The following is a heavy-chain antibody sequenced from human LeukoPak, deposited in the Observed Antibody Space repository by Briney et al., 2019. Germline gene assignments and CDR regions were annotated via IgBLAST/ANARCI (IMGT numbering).Heavy chain of an antibody. CDR2: ISGSGSTI. Sequence: GGSLRLFCAASGFTFSNYNMNWVRQAPGKGLEWVSYISGSGSTIYYANSVKGRFTISRDNAKNSLYLRINSLRDEDTAVYYCARAAWVDYWGQGTLVSVP. CDR1: GFTFSNYN. J-gene: IGHJ4*02. D-gene: IGHD7-27*01. CDR3: ARAAWVDY. V-gene: IGHV3-48*02.